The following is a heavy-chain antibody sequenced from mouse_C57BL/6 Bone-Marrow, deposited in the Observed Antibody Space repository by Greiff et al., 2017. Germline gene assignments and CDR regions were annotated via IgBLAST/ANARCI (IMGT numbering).Heavy chain of an antibody. Sequence: EVKLQESGGGLVKPGGSLKLSCAASGFTFSSYAMSWVRQTPEKRLEWVATISYGGSYTYYPDNVKGRFTISRDNAKNNLYLQMSHLKSEDTAMYYCARDGGRFAYWGQGTLVTVSA. J-gene: IGHJ3*01. D-gene: IGHD1-1*02. CDR2: ISYGGSYT. CDR1: GFTFSSYA. V-gene: IGHV5-4*01. CDR3: ARDGGRFAY.